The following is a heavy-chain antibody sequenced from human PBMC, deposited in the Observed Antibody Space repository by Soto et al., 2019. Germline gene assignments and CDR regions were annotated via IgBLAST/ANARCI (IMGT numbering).Heavy chain of an antibody. CDR2: IGSSSSYT. V-gene: IGHV3-11*05. J-gene: IGHJ4*02. CDR3: ARRRPTGYYNY. CDR1: GFPFSDYY. D-gene: IGHD3-9*01. Sequence: QVQLVESGGDLVKPGGSLRLSCAASGFPFSDYYMSWIRQAPGKGLEWVSSIGSSSSYTNYADSVKGRFTISRDNANNSLYLQMNSLRAEDTAVYYCARRRPTGYYNYWGQGTLVTVSA.